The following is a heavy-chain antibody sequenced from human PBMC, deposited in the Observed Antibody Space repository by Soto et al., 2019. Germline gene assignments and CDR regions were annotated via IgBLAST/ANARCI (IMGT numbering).Heavy chain of an antibody. CDR2: IRWNGDDM. D-gene: IGHD2-15*01. CDR3: VQDGGYCSGGNCYFDS. J-gene: IGHJ4*02. Sequence: EVQLVESGGGLVQPGSSLRLSCAASGFPFQHYAMHWVRRSPGKGLEWVAGIRWNGDDMGYADSVRGRFTISRDNAKNSFYLQMSSLRAEDTGVYYCVQDGGYCSGGNCYFDSWGQGTLVNVSS. V-gene: IGHV3-9*01. CDR1: GFPFQHYA.